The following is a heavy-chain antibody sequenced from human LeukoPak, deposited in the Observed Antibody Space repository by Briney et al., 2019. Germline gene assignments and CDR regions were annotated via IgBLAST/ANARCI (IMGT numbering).Heavy chain of an antibody. CDR1: GYTFTSYG. CDR3: ARDLFVVVVAATVGWFDP. J-gene: IGHJ5*02. D-gene: IGHD2-15*01. V-gene: IGHV1-18*01. Sequence: GASVKVSCKASGYTFTSYGISWVRQAPGQGLEWMGWISAYNGNTNYAQKLQGRVTITTDTSTSTAYMELRSLRSDDTAVYYCARDLFVVVVAATVGWFDPWGQGPLVTVSS. CDR2: ISAYNGNT.